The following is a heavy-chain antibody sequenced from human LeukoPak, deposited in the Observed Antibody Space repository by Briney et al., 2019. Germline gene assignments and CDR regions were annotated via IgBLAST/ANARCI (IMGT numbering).Heavy chain of an antibody. V-gene: IGHV3-30*02. CDR3: AKDGLGYCSSTSCLIYYYYYYMDV. CDR2: IRYDGSNK. J-gene: IGHJ6*03. Sequence: GGSLRLSCAASGFTFSSYGMHWVRQAPGKGLEWVAFIRYDGSNKYYADSVKGRFTISRDNSKNTLYLQMNSLRAEDTAVYYCAKDGLGYCSSTSCLIYYYYYYMDVWGKGTTVTVSS. D-gene: IGHD2-2*01. CDR1: GFTFSSYG.